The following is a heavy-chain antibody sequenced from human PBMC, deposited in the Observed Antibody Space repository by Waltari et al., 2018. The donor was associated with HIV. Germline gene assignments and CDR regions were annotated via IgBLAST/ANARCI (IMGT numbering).Heavy chain of an antibody. V-gene: IGHV3-33*02. CDR1: GFGFDDYG. J-gene: IGHJ5*02. Sequence: QVRLMESGGRLMRSGETLKVFCAASGFGFDDYGMIWDRQAPGKGLEWLAVVWNDGNKQDYSDSVRGRFSAWRDNSRNTLFLEMRHLRVEDTAIYYCARAVGGRSEIDAWGQGTLVSVSP. CDR2: VWNDGNKQ. CDR3: ARAVGGRSEIDA.